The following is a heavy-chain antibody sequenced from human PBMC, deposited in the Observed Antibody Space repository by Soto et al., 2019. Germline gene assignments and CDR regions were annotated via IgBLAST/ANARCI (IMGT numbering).Heavy chain of an antibody. CDR3: ARDNRLLGIRDY. Sequence: QVQLQESGPGLVKPSETLSLTCSVSGGSVSSGSYYWSWIRQPPGKGLEWIGHIYDSGSTNYNPSLKSRVTISLATSKNQFSLKLSSVTAADTAVYYCARDNRLLGIRDYWGQGTLVTVSS. D-gene: IGHD7-27*01. V-gene: IGHV4-61*01. J-gene: IGHJ4*02. CDR1: GGSVSSGSYY. CDR2: IYDSGST.